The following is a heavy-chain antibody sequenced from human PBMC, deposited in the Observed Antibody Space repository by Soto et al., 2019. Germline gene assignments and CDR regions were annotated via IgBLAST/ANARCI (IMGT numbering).Heavy chain of an antibody. V-gene: IGHV3-21*01. CDR1: GFTFSSYS. CDR3: ARHLGNKYSGYDHYYMDV. J-gene: IGHJ6*03. D-gene: IGHD5-12*01. Sequence: EVQLVESGGGLVKPGGSLRLSCAASGFTFSSYSMNWVRQAPGKGLQWVSSISSSSSYIYYADSVKGRFTISRDNAKNSLYLQMNSLRAEDTAVYYCARHLGNKYSGYDHYYMDVWGKGTTVTVSS. CDR2: ISSSSSYI.